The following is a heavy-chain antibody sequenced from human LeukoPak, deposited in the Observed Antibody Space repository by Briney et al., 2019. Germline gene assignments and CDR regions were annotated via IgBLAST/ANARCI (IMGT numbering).Heavy chain of an antibody. CDR3: ARRPLGKYCGGVCSNYWYFDL. D-gene: IGHD2-21*02. Sequence: GGSLRLSCAASGFTFSSYSMNWVRQAPGKGLEWVSYISSSSSTIYYADSVKGRFTISRDNAKNSLYLQMNSLRDEDTAVYYCARRPLGKYCGGVCSNYWYFDLWGRGTLVTVSS. CDR1: GFTFSSYS. V-gene: IGHV3-48*02. J-gene: IGHJ2*01. CDR2: ISSSSSTI.